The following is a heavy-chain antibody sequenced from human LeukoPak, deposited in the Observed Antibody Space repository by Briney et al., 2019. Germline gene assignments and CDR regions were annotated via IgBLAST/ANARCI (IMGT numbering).Heavy chain of an antibody. J-gene: IGHJ4*02. CDR3: VKDGSGSYYTYYFDY. CDR2: ISSNGGST. Sequence: PGGSLRLSCSASGFTFSRYATHWVRQAPGKGLEYVSAISSNGGSTYYADSVKGGFTISRDNSKNTLYLQMSSLRAEDTAVYYCVKDGSGSYYTYYFDYWGQGTLVTVSS. D-gene: IGHD3-10*01. CDR1: GFTFSRYA. V-gene: IGHV3-64D*06.